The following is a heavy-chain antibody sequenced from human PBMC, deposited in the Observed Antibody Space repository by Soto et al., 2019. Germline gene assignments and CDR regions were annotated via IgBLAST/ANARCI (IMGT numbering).Heavy chain of an antibody. Sequence: QVQLQESGPGLVKPSETLSLTCTVSGGYSRSHYWSWIRQPPGKGLEWIGYIYYSGTTNYNPSLKGRVILSVDTSKNQFSLKLASLTAADTAVYYCARHADCSSISCSYFHYMDVWGKGTTVTVSS. J-gene: IGHJ6*03. V-gene: IGHV4-59*08. D-gene: IGHD2-2*01. CDR1: GGYSRSHY. CDR3: ARHADCSSISCSYFHYMDV. CDR2: IYYSGTT.